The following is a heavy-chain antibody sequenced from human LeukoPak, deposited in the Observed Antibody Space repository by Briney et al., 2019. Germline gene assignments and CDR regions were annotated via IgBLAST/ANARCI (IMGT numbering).Heavy chain of an antibody. CDR2: IKQDGSEK. J-gene: IGHJ3*02. D-gene: IGHD3-10*01. CDR3: ARVMGRGAFDI. V-gene: IGHV3-7*01. CDR1: GFTFNRYW. Sequence: GGSLRLSCAASGFTFNRYWMSWVRQAPGKGLEWVANIKQDGSEKYYVDSVKGRFTISRDNAKNSLYLQMNSLRAEDTAVYYCARVMGRGAFDIWGQGTMVTVSS.